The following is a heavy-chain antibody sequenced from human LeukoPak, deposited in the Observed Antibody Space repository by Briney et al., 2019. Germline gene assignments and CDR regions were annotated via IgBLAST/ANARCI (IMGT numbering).Heavy chain of an antibody. CDR3: ARGVGSASYYGTDV. Sequence: GESLRLSCTASGFTFSSYGMHWVRQAPGKGLEWVAIIWYDGSNKYYADSVKGRFTISRDKSKNTLYLQMNSLRAEDTGVYYCARGVGSASYYGTDVWGQGTTVTVSS. V-gene: IGHV3-33*01. CDR2: IWYDGSNK. CDR1: GFTFSSYG. D-gene: IGHD2-2*01. J-gene: IGHJ6*02.